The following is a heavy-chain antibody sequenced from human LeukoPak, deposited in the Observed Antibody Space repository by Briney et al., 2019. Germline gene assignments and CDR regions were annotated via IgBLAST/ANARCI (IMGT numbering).Heavy chain of an antibody. D-gene: IGHD4-23*01. CDR1: GYTFTKYY. J-gene: IGHJ4*02. CDR2: INPSGGST. V-gene: IGHV1-46*01. CDR3: AREEHGGYHDY. Sequence: ASVTVSCKASGYTFTKYYIHWVRQAPGQGLEWMGMINPSGGSTNYAQKFQGRVTMTRDTSASTVYMELSSLGSEDTAVYYCAREEHGGYHDYWGQGTLVIVSS.